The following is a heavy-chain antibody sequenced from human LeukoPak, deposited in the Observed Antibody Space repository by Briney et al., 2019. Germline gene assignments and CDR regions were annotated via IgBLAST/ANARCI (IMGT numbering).Heavy chain of an antibody. J-gene: IGHJ4*02. CDR3: ARDIVSGSGSLDY. CDR2: VKSDGSNP. D-gene: IGHD3-10*01. CDR1: RFSFSNYW. Sequence: GGSLRLSCAASRFSFSNYWMHWVRQAPGKGLVWVSRVKSDGSNPSYADSVKGRFTISRDNAENMLYLQMNSLGAEDTAVYYCARDIVSGSGSLDYWGQGTLVTVSS. V-gene: IGHV3-74*01.